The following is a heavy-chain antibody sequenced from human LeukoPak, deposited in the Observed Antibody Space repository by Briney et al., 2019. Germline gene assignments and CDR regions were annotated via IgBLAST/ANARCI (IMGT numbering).Heavy chain of an antibody. CDR1: GCTFTGYY. V-gene: IGHV1-2*02. CDR3: ARVFRQWLVRNAFDI. D-gene: IGHD6-19*01. CDR2: INPNSGGT. J-gene: IGHJ3*02. Sequence: ASVKVSCKASGCTFTGYYMHWVRQAPGQGLEWMGWINPNSGGTNYAQKFQGRVTMTRDTSISTAYMELSRLRSDDTAVYYCARVFRQWLVRNAFDIWGQGTMVTVSS.